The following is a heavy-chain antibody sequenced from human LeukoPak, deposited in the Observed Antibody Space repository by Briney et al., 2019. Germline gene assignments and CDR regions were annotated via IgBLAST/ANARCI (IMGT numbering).Heavy chain of an antibody. J-gene: IGHJ4*02. V-gene: IGHV1-2*02. D-gene: IGHD6-19*01. CDR1: GYTFTGYY. CDR2: INPNSGGT. CDR3: ARATVISGWYGFDY. Sequence: ASVKVSCKASGYTFTGYYMHWVRQAPGQGLEWMGWINPNSGGTNYAQKFQGRVTMTRDTSISTAYMELSRLRSEDTAVYYCARATVISGWYGFDYWGQGTLVTVSS.